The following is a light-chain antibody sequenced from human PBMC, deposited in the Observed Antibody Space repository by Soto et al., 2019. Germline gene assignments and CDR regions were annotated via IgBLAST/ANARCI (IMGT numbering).Light chain of an antibody. V-gene: IGKV3-20*01. Sequence: ETVLTQSPGTLSLSPGERATLSCRAGQSVSSYYLAWYQQKPGQAPRLLIYAASSRATGIPDRFSGGGSGTDFTLTISRLEPEDFAVYYCQQCGSSPWTFGQGTKV. CDR2: AAS. J-gene: IGKJ1*01. CDR1: QSVSSYY. CDR3: QQCGSSPWT.